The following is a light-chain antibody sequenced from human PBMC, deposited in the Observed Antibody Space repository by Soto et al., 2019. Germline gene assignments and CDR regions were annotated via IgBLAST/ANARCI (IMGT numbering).Light chain of an antibody. CDR3: LQYGTSLWT. CDR1: QSVSSSY. CDR2: GAS. J-gene: IGKJ1*01. V-gene: IGKV3-20*01. Sequence: EIVLTQSPGTLSLSPGERATLSCRASQSVSSSYLAWYQQKSGQAPRLLIYGASSRANGIPDRFSGSGSGTDFTLTISRLEPEDFAVYYCLQYGTSLWTFGQGTKVEIK.